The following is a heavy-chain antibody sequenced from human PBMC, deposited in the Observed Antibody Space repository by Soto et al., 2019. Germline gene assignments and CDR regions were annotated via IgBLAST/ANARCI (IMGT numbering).Heavy chain of an antibody. V-gene: IGHV3-33*01. CDR3: AILMGYSSSWYVDY. CDR1: GFTFSSYG. J-gene: IGHJ4*02. D-gene: IGHD6-13*01. Sequence: QVQLVESGGGVVQPGRSLRLSCAASGFTFSSYGMHWVRQAPGKGLEWVAVIWYDGSNKYYADSVKGRFTISRDNSKNTLYLQMNSLRAEDTAVYYCAILMGYSSSWYVDYWGQGTLVTVSS. CDR2: IWYDGSNK.